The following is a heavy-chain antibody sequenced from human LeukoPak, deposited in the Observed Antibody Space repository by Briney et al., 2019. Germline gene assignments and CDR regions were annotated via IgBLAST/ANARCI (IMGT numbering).Heavy chain of an antibody. D-gene: IGHD6-6*01. CDR1: GFTFSSYG. V-gene: IGHV3-33*01. J-gene: IGHJ4*02. CDR3: AREAGPYSSSSLFVY. CDR2: IWYDGSNK. Sequence: GGSLRLSCAASGFTFSSYGMHWVRQAPGKGLGWVAVIWYDGSNKYYADSVKGRFTISRDNSKNTLYLQMNSLRAEDTAVYYCAREAGPYSSSSLFVYWGQGTLVTVSS.